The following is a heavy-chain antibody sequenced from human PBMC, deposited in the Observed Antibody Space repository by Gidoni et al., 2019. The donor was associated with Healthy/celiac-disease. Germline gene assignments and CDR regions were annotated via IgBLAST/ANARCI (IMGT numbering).Heavy chain of an antibody. J-gene: IGHJ6*02. D-gene: IGHD3-22*01. CDR2: IYWNDDK. CDR1: GFSLSTSGVG. V-gene: IGHV2-5*01. CDR3: AHQPALYYYDSSGYDPYYYYGMDV. Sequence: QITLKESGPTLVKPTQTLTLTCTFSGFSLSTSGVGVGWIRQPPGKALEWLALIYWNDDKRYSPSLKSRLTITKDTSKNQVVLTMTNMDPVDTATYYCAHQPALYYYDSSGYDPYYYYGMDVWGQGTTVTVSS.